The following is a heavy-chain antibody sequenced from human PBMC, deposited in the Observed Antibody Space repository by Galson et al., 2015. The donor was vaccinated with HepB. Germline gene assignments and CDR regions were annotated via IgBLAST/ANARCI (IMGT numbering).Heavy chain of an antibody. CDR1: GFTVSRNY. Sequence: SLRLSCAASGFTVSRNYMSWVRQAPGKGLVWVSVMYSGGSTYHANSVEGRFTMSRDNSKNTVYLQMNSLRAEDTAVYYCAAPPTGEYWGQGTLVIVSS. J-gene: IGHJ4*02. V-gene: IGHV3-53*01. D-gene: IGHD7-27*01. CDR3: AAPPTGEY. CDR2: MYSGGST.